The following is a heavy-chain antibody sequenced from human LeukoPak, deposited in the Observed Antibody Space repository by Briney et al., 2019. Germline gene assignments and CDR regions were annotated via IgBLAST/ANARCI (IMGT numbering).Heavy chain of an antibody. CDR2: IYYSGGT. J-gene: IGHJ4*02. D-gene: IGHD6-13*01. CDR1: GGSISGYY. CDR3: ARHSEQQLASNNFFDY. Sequence: SETLSLTCTVSGGSISGYYWSWIWQPPGKGLEWIGYIYYSGGTNCNPSLKSRVTISVDTSKNQFSLKVNSVTAADTAVYYCARHSEQQLASNNFFDYWGQGNLVTVSS. V-gene: IGHV4-59*08.